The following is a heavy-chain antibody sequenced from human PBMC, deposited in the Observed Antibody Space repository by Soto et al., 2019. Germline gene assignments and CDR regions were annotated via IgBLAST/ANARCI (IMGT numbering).Heavy chain of an antibody. CDR3: AKLGGLKPPVYSDWLLGYYYYGMDV. V-gene: IGHV3-30*18. CDR2: ISYDGSNK. J-gene: IGHJ6*02. CDR1: GFTFSSYG. Sequence: GGSLRLSCAASGFTFSSYGMHWVRQAPGKGLEWVAVISYDGSNKYYADSVKGRFTISRDNSKNTLYLQMNSLRAEDTAVYYCAKLGGLKPPVYSDWLLGYYYYGMDVWGQGTTVTVSS. D-gene: IGHD3-9*01.